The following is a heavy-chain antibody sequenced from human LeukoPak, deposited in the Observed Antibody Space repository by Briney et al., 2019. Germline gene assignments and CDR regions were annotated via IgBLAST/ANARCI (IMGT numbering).Heavy chain of an antibody. J-gene: IGHJ5*02. D-gene: IGHD5-18*01. CDR3: ARSSAYSYGP. V-gene: IGHV3-53*01. CDR2: IYSGGST. Sequence: GGSLRLSCAASGFTVSSNYMSWVRQAPGKGLEWVSVIYSGGSTYYADSVKGRFTISRDNAKSSLYLQMNSLRAEDTAVYYCARSSAYSYGPWGQGTLVTVS. CDR1: GFTVSSNY.